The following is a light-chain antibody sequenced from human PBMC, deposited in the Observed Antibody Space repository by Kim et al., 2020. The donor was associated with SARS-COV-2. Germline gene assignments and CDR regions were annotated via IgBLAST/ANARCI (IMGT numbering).Light chain of an antibody. J-gene: IGLJ2*01. CDR3: SSYAGSNNLV. CDR2: EVS. V-gene: IGLV2-8*01. Sequence: GPSVTTTTSGTSSDVVGYNYFSWYQQHPGKAPKRMIYEVSKRPSGVPDRFSGSKSGNTASLTVSGLQAEDEADYYCSSYAGSNNLVFGGGTQLTVL. CDR1: SSDVVGYNY.